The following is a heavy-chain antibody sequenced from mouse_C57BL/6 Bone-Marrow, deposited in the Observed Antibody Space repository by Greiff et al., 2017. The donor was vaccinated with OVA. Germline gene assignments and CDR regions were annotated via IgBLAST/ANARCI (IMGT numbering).Heavy chain of an antibody. CDR2: NDPENGDN. CDR1: GFNIKDDY. J-gene: IGHJ1*03. CDR3: TSTVVDFDV. D-gene: IGHD1-1*01. Sequence: VQLQQSGAELVRPGASVKLSCTASGFNIKDDYMHWVKQRPEQGLEGIGWNDPENGDNEYASKVQGKATITADTSSNTAYLQLSSLTSEDTAVYYCTSTVVDFDVWGTGTTVTVSS. V-gene: IGHV14-4*01.